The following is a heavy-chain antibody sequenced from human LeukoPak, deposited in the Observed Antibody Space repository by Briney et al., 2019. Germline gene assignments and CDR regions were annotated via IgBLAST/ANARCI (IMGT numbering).Heavy chain of an antibody. CDR1: GYSSTSYW. D-gene: IGHD3-9*01. CDR3: ARHGPYYDILTGSTNWFDP. CDR2: IDPSDSYT. Sequence: GESLKISCKGSGYSSTSYWISWVRQMPGKGLEWMGRIDPSDSYTNYSPSFQGHVTISADKSISTAYLQWSSLKASDTAMYYCARHGPYYDILTGSTNWFDPWGQGTLVTVSS. J-gene: IGHJ5*02. V-gene: IGHV5-10-1*01.